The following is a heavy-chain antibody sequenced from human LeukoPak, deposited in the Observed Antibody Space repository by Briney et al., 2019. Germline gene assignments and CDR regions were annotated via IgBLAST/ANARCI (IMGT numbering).Heavy chain of an antibody. Sequence: SETLSLTCAVYGGSFSGYYWSWIRQPPGKGLEWTGEINHSGSTNYNPSLKSRVTISVDTSKNQFSLKLSSVTAADTAVYYCARGPAGIGTSFDPWGQGTLVTVSS. CDR2: INHSGST. J-gene: IGHJ5*02. CDR1: GGSFSGYY. CDR3: ARGPAGIGTSFDP. D-gene: IGHD6-13*01. V-gene: IGHV4-34*01.